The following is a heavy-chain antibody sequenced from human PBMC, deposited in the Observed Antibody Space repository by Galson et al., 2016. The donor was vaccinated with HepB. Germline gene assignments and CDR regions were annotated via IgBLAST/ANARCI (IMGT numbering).Heavy chain of an antibody. J-gene: IGHJ6*02. CDR2: ISWNSGSI. D-gene: IGHD4-11*01. CDR1: GFTFGDYA. CDR3: TKDTRPRMAPRSDSICGMNV. V-gene: IGHV3-9*01. Sequence: SLRLSCAASGFTFGDYAMHWVRQAPGKGLEWVTGISWNSGSIDYADSVKGRFTISRDNAKNSLYLQMNSLRTEDTALYYCTKDTRPRMAPRSDSICGMNVWGQWTTVTVSS.